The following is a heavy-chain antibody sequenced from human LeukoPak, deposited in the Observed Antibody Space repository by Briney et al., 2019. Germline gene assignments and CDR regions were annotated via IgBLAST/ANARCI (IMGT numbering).Heavy chain of an antibody. CDR3: ARRYGSGSSLDY. D-gene: IGHD3-10*01. J-gene: IGHJ4*02. CDR1: GGSIRSGDYY. CDR2: IYYSGST. Sequence: SETLSLTCTVSGGSIRSGDYYWSWVRQPPGKGLEWSVYIYYSGSTYYNPSLKSRVTISVDTSKNQFSLKLSSVTAADTAVYYCARRYGSGSSLDYWGQGTLVTVSS. V-gene: IGHV4-30-4*01.